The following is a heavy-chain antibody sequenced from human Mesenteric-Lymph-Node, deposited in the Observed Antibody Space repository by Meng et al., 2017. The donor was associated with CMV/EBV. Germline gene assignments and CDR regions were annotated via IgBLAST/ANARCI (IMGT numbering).Heavy chain of an antibody. CDR3: ARGGIAVAGTSPDGMDV. CDR1: GFTFDDYA. Sequence: GGSLRLSCAASGFTFDDYAMHWVRQAPGKGLEWVSGISWNSGSIGYADSVKGRFTISRDNAKNSLYLQMNSLRAEDTAVYYCARGGIAVAGTSPDGMDVWGQGTTVTVSS. V-gene: IGHV3-9*01. J-gene: IGHJ6*02. D-gene: IGHD6-19*01. CDR2: ISWNSGSI.